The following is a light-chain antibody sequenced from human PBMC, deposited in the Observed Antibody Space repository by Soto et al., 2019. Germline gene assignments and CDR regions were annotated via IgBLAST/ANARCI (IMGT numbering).Light chain of an antibody. CDR2: RAS. J-gene: IGKJ4*01. CDR3: QQYNNWPPLT. CDR1: QYIASN. Sequence: EVIMTQSPATLSVSPGARATLSCRASQYIASNLAWYRQKPGQAPRLLIYRASTRATGIPARISGSGSGTEFTLTLRRLHSEDFAVYYCQQYNNWPPLTFGGGTKVEIK. V-gene: IGKV3-15*01.